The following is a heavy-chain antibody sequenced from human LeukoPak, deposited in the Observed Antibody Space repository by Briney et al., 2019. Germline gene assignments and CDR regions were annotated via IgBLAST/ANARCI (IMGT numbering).Heavy chain of an antibody. CDR1: GFTFTTYA. CDR2: IYSGGST. V-gene: IGHV3-66*01. D-gene: IGHD4-23*01. CDR3: ARGGATVVTPLGY. J-gene: IGHJ4*02. Sequence: PGGSLRLSCAPSGFTFTTYAMNWVRQAPGKGLEWVSVIYSGGSTYYADSVKGRFTISRDNSKNTLYLQMNSLRAEDTAVYYCARGGATVVTPLGYWGQGTLVTVSS.